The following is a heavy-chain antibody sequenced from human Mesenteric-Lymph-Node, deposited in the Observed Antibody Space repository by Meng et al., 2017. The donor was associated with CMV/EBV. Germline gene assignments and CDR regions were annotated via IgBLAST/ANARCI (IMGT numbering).Heavy chain of an antibody. J-gene: IGHJ4*02. V-gene: IGHV3-9*01. CDR2: ISWNSGSI. D-gene: IGHD3-10*01. CDR3: AKSGGGSY. Sequence: SLKISCAASGFTFDDYAMHWVRQAPGKGLEWVSGISWNSGSIGYADSVKGRFTISRDNSKNTLYLQMNSLRAEDTAVYYCAKSGGGSYWGQGTLVTVSS. CDR1: GFTFDDYA.